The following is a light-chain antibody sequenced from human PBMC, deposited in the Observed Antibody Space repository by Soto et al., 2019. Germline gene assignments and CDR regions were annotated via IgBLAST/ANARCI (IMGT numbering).Light chain of an antibody. Sequence: QAVRTQPASVSGSPGQSITISCTGTSSDVGGYDYVSWYQLHPGKAPKLMVFEVSNRPSGVSYRFSGSKSGNTASLTISGLQAEDEADCFCSSYSISTAYLFGTGTKVTVL. CDR2: EVS. CDR1: SSDVGGYDY. J-gene: IGLJ1*01. V-gene: IGLV2-14*01. CDR3: SSYSISTAYL.